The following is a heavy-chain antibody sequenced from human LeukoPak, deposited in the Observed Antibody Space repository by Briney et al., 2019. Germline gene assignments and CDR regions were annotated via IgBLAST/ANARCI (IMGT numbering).Heavy chain of an antibody. Sequence: SETLSLTCTVSGGSIRSYYWSWIRQPPGKRLEWIGYIYYSGSTNYNPSLKSRVSISVDTSKNQFSLKLSSVTAADTAVYYCARSGSTVTMLYPFDHWGQGTLVTVSS. CDR1: GGSIRSYY. J-gene: IGHJ4*02. V-gene: IGHV4-59*01. D-gene: IGHD4-17*01. CDR2: IYYSGST. CDR3: ARSGSTVTMLYPFDH.